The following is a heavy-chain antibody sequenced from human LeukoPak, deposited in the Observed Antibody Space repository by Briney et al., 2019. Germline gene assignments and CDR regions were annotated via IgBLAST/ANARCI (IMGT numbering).Heavy chain of an antibody. CDR2: IKQDGSEK. J-gene: IGHJ4*02. CDR3: ARGDWEPSDY. D-gene: IGHD1-14*01. CDR1: GFAFSNYW. Sequence: PGGSLRLSCAASGFAFSNYWMTWVRQPPGKGLEWVANIKQDGSEKNYVDSVKGRFTISRDNVRNSLSLQMNSLRAEDTAVYYCARGDWEPSDYWGQGTLVTVSS. V-gene: IGHV3-7*04.